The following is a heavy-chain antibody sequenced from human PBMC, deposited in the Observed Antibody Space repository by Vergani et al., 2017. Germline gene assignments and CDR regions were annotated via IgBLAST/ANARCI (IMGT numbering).Heavy chain of an antibody. V-gene: IGHV4-38-2*01. D-gene: IGHD3-10*01. Sequence: QVQLQESGPGLVKLSETLTLTCDVSDSSIMTNPYWGWFRQSPGKGLEWIGCIHHSGDTHYNSSLKSRVSISIVSSSKFSLSLTSVTAADTAIYYCARHRGSGGFFPSSYFYGMDVWGPGTTVTVSS. J-gene: IGHJ6*02. CDR2: IHHSGDT. CDR1: DSSIMTNPY. CDR3: ARHRGSGGFFPSSYFYGMDV.